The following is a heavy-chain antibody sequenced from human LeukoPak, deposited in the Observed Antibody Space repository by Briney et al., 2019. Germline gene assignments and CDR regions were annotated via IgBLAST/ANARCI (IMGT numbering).Heavy chain of an antibody. CDR2: INPNSGGT. V-gene: IGHV1-2*02. CDR3: ARDGALDY. J-gene: IGHJ4*02. CDR1: GYTFTCYY. Sequence: ASVKVSCKASGYTFTCYYMHWVRQAPGQGLEWMGWINPNSGGTKYAQKFQGRVTMTRDTSISTTYMELSRLTSDDTAVYYCARDGALDYWGQGTLVTVSS.